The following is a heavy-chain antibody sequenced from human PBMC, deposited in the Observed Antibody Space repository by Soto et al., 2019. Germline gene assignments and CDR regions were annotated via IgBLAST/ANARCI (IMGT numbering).Heavy chain of an antibody. CDR2: ISSSGSTI. Sequence: GGSLRLSCAASGFTFSDYYMSWIRQAPGKGLEWVSYISSSGSTIYYADSVKGRFTISRDNAKNSLYLQMNSLRAEDTAVYYCARRRRYGFWSGYYLDYWGQGTLVTVSS. CDR1: GFTFSDYY. J-gene: IGHJ4*02. D-gene: IGHD3-3*01. V-gene: IGHV3-11*01. CDR3: ARRRRYGFWSGYYLDY.